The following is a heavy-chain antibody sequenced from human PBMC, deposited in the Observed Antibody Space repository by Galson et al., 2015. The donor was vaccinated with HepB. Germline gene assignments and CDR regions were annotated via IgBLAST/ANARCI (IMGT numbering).Heavy chain of an antibody. D-gene: IGHD2-15*01. V-gene: IGHV3-15*01. J-gene: IGHJ4*02. CDR2: IKSKTDGGTT. CDR1: GFTFSNAW. CDR3: TTDRVRWWGLPKFDY. Sequence: SLRLSCAASGFTFSNAWMNWVRQAPGKGLEWVGRIKSKTDGGTTDYAAPVKGRFTISRDDSKNTLYLQMNSLKTEDTAVYYCTTDRVRWWGLPKFDYWGQGTLVTVSS.